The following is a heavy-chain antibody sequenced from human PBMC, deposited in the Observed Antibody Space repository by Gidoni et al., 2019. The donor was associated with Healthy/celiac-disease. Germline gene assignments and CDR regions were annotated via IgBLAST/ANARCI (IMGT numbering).Heavy chain of an antibody. V-gene: IGHV3-21*01. Sequence: EVQLVESGGGLVKPGGSLRLSCAASGFPFSSYSMNWVRQAPGKGLEWVSSISSSSSYIYYADSVKGRFTISRDNAKNSLYLQMNSLRAEDTAVYYCARDPGDMYSGYAPGDYWGQGTLVTVSS. CDR3: ARDPGDMYSGYAPGDY. D-gene: IGHD5-12*01. J-gene: IGHJ4*02. CDR2: ISSSSSYI. CDR1: GFPFSSYS.